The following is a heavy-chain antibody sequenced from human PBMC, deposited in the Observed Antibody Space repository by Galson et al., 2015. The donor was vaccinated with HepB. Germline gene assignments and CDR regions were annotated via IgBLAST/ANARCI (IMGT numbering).Heavy chain of an antibody. J-gene: IGHJ3*02. CDR3: ARESGGFRVGQQLVFAAMAFDI. D-gene: IGHD6-13*01. CDR2: INPSGGST. V-gene: IGHV1-46*01. CDR1: GYTFTSYY. Sequence: SVKVSCKASGYTFTSYYMHWVRQAPGQGLEWMGIINPSGGSTSYAQKFQGRVTMTRDTSTSTVYMELSSLGSEDTAVYYCARESGGFRVGQQLVFAAMAFDIWGQGTMVTVSS.